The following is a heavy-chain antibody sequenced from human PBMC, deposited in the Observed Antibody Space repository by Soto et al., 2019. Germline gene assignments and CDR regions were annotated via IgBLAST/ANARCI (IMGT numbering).Heavy chain of an antibody. CDR2: INPSGGST. D-gene: IGHD3-9*01. Sequence: ASVKVSCKASGYTFTSYYMHWVRQAPGQGLEWMGIINPSGGSTSYAQKFQGRVTMTRDTSTGTVYMELSSLRSEDTAVYYCARGSGRYFDWLLLILDYWGQGTLVTVSS. CDR1: GYTFTSYY. CDR3: ARGSGRYFDWLLLILDY. J-gene: IGHJ4*02. V-gene: IGHV1-46*01.